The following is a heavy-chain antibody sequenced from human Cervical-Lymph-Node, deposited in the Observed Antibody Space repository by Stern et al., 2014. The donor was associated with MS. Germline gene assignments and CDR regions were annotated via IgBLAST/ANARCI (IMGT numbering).Heavy chain of an antibody. D-gene: IGHD3-16*02. J-gene: IGHJ4*02. CDR2: MHYSGST. CDR1: GDSINSSTYF. Sequence: QLQLQESGPGLVKPSETLSLTCTVSGDSINSSTYFWGWTRQPPGKGLEWIGNMHYSGSTYYNPSLKSRVTTSVDPPKSQFSLKRSSVTATDTAVYYCARAYVWGTFRYLDSWGQGTLVTVSS. CDR3: ARAYVWGTFRYLDS. V-gene: IGHV4-39*01.